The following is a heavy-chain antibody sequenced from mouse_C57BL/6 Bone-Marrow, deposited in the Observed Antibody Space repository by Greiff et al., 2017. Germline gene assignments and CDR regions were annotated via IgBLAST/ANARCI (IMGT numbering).Heavy chain of an antibody. J-gene: IGHJ3*01. CDR1: GYTFTDYY. Sequence: EVQLQQSGPELVKPGASVKISCKASGYTFTDYYMNWVKQSHGKSLEWIGDINPNNGGTSYNQKIKGKATLTVDKSSSTAYMELRSLTSEVSAVYYCARRPRFAYWGQGTLVTVSA. V-gene: IGHV1-26*01. CDR3: ARRPRFAY. CDR2: INPNNGGT.